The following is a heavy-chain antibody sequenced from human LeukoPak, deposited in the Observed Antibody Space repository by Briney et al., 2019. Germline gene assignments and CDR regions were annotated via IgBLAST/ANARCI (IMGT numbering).Heavy chain of an antibody. Sequence: SETLSLTCIVSGGSISNYYWSWLRQPPGKGLEWIGHIYYSGSTNYNPSLKGRVTISVDTSKNQFSLKLNSVSAADTAVYYCARRAYGSGSFNRYYFDYWGQGTLVAVSS. CDR1: GGSISNYY. D-gene: IGHD3-10*01. J-gene: IGHJ4*02. CDR2: IYYSGST. CDR3: ARRAYGSGSFNRYYFDY. V-gene: IGHV4-59*08.